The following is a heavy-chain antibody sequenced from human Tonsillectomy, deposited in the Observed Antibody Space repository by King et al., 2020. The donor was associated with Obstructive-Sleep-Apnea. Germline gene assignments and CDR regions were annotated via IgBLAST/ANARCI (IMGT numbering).Heavy chain of an antibody. D-gene: IGHD1-26*01. Sequence: VQLVESGGGLVQPGGSLRLSCLASGLPFTHYWMTWVRQAPGRGLEWVANINQDGSDKYYVDSVKGRFTISRDNAKNSLYLQMNSLGAEDTAVYYCTEDLSSHWGQGTLVTVSS. CDR1: GLPFTHYW. V-gene: IGHV3-7*03. J-gene: IGHJ4*02. CDR2: INQDGSDK. CDR3: TEDLSSH.